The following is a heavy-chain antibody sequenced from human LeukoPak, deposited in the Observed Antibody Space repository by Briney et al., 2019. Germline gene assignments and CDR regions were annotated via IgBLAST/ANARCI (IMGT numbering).Heavy chain of an antibody. Sequence: GGSLRLSCAASGFTFSSYSMNWVRQAPGKGLEWVANINQDGSEKYHVDSVRGRFTISRDNAKNSLYLQMNSLRAEDTAVYYCATMGLELLPYYFDYWGQGTLVTVSS. CDR1: GFTFSSYS. V-gene: IGHV3-7*01. CDR3: ATMGLELLPYYFDY. CDR2: INQDGSEK. J-gene: IGHJ4*02. D-gene: IGHD1-7*01.